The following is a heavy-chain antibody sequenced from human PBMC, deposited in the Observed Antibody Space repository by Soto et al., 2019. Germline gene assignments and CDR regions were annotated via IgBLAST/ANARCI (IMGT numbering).Heavy chain of an antibody. V-gene: IGHV6-1*01. D-gene: IGHD5-12*01. CDR2: TSYRSKWYN. Sequence: SQTLSLTCAISGDSVSSNSAAWNWIRQSPSRGLEWLGRTSYRSKWYNDYAVSVKSRITINADTSKNQFSLQLNSVTPEDTAVYYCTRGEQSWGYRGPIPYGMDVWGQGTTVTVSS. CDR1: GDSVSSNSAA. J-gene: IGHJ6*02. CDR3: TRGEQSWGYRGPIPYGMDV.